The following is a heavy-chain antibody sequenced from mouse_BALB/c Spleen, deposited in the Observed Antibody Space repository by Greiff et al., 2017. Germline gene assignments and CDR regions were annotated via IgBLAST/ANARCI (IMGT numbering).Heavy chain of an antibody. Sequence: EVMLVESGGGLVQPGGSLKLSCAASGFTFSSYTMSWVRQTPEKRLEWVAYISNGGGSTYYPDTVKGRFTISRDNAKNTLYLQMSSLKSEDTAMYYCARQGNYGAMDYWGQGTSVTVSS. D-gene: IGHD2-1*01. CDR3: ARQGNYGAMDY. CDR1: GFTFSSYT. V-gene: IGHV5-12-2*01. CDR2: ISNGGGST. J-gene: IGHJ4*01.